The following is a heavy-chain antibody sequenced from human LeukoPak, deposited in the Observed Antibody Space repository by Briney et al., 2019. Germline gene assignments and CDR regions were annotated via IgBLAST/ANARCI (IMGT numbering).Heavy chain of an antibody. CDR2: ISAYNDNT. J-gene: IGHJ5*02. D-gene: IGHD3-10*01. Sequence: ASVKVSCKASGYTFTSYGISWVRQAPGQGLEWMGWISAYNDNTNYAQKLQGRVTMTTDPSTSTAYMELRSLRSDDTAVYYCARVPRGVGSNWFDPWGQGTLVTVSS. V-gene: IGHV1-18*01. CDR3: ARVPRGVGSNWFDP. CDR1: GYTFTSYG.